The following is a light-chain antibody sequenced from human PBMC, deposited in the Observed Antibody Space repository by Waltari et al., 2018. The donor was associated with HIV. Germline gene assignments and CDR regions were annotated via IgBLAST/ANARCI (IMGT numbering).Light chain of an antibody. V-gene: IGLV1-40*01. CDR2: DNT. CDR3: QSYDSSLKVI. Sequence: QSVLTQPPSVPGAPGPRVTIPRTGTSPNLGAGYAVHWYQQFPGSVPRLLIYDNTNRPSGVPDRFSGSKSGTSASLAISGLQAEDEADYYCQSYDSSLKVIFGGGTKVTVL. CDR1: SPNLGAGYA. J-gene: IGLJ2*01.